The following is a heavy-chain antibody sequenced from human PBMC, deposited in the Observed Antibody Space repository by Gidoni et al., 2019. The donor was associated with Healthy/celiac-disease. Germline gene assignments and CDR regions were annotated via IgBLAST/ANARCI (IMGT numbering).Heavy chain of an antibody. V-gene: IGHV3-15*01. CDR2: IKSKADGGTT. J-gene: IGHJ6*02. CDR1: GSTFSNAW. CDR3: TTDLTIRGSGMDV. D-gene: IGHD3-9*01. Sequence: EVQLVESGGGLVKPGGSLRLSWAASGSTFSNAWMSWVRQDPGKGLEWVGRIKSKADGGTTVYASPVKGRFTISRDDSKNTLYLQMNSLKTEDTAVYYCTTDLTIRGSGMDVWSQGTTVTVSS.